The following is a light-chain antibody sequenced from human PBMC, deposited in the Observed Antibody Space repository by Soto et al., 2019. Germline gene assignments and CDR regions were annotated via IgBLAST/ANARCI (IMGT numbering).Light chain of an antibody. Sequence: DVVMTQSPLSLPVTLGQPASISCRSNQSLVHSDGIAYFSWFQQRPGRSPRRLIYKVSNRDSGVPARFSGSGSGTDFALKISWVEAEDVRVYYCMEGTHWPITFAQGTRLEIK. J-gene: IGKJ5*01. CDR3: MEGTHWPIT. CDR1: QSLVHSDGIAY. V-gene: IGKV2-30*02. CDR2: KVS.